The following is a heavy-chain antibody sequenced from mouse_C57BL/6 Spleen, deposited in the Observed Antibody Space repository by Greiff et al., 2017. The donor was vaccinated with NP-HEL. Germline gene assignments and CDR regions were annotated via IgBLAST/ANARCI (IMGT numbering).Heavy chain of an antibody. CDR3: ASYYGSSSDWFAY. CDR1: GYTFTSYW. D-gene: IGHD1-1*01. J-gene: IGHJ3*01. V-gene: IGHV1-55*01. Sequence: QVQLQQPGAELVKPGASVKMSCKASGYTFTSYWITWVKQRPGQGLEWIGDIYPGSGRTNYNEKFKSKATLTVDTSSSTAYMQLSSLTSEDSAVYYCASYYGSSSDWFAYWGQGTLVTVSA. CDR2: IYPGSGRT.